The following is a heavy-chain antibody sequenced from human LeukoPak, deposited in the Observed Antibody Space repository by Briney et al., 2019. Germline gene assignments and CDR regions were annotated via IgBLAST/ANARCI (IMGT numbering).Heavy chain of an antibody. D-gene: IGHD6-6*01. J-gene: IGHJ4*02. V-gene: IGHV3-43*02. CDR3: AKDWGSSSSFNY. Sequence: GGSLRLSCAASGFTFDDYAMHWVRQAPGKGLEWVSLISGDGGSTYYADSVKGRFTISRDNSKNTLYLQMNSLRAEDTAVYYCAKDWGSSSSFNYWGQGTLVTVSS. CDR2: ISGDGGST. CDR1: GFTFDDYA.